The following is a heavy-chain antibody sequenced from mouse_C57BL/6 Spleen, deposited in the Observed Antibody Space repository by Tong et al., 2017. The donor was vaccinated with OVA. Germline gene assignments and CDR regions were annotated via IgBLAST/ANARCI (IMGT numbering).Heavy chain of an antibody. CDR3: ARGYDYDVPWFAY. CDR1: GFTFSSFG. J-gene: IGHJ3*01. CDR2: ISSGSSTI. D-gene: IGHD2-4*01. V-gene: IGHV5-17*02. Sequence: EVQLQESGGDLVKPGGSRKLSCAASGFTFSSFGMHWVRQAPEKGLEWVAYISSGSSTIYYADTVKGRFTISRDNAKNTLYLQMRSLRTEETARYYCARGYDYDVPWFAYWGQGTLVTVSA.